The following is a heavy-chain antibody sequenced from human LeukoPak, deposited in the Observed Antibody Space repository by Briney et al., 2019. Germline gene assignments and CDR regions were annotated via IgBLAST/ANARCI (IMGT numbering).Heavy chain of an antibody. CDR1: GFTFSNYW. J-gene: IGHJ4*02. V-gene: IGHV3-74*01. Sequence: GGSLRLSCAASGFTFSNYWMHLVRQVPGKGLVWVSRINDDGSATFYADSVKGRFTISRDNAKNTLFLQINSLRAEDTAVYYCAREILAPGKTHDYWGQGTLVTVSS. CDR2: INDDGSAT. CDR3: AREILAPGKTHDY.